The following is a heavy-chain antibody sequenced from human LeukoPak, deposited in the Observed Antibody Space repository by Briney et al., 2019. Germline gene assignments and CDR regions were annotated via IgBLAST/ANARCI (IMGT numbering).Heavy chain of an antibody. D-gene: IGHD3-22*01. Sequence: PGGSLRLSCAASGFTFSSYAMHWVRQAPGKGLEWVAVISYDGSNKYYADSVKGRFTISRDNSKNTLYLQMNSLRAEDTAVYYCARGYYCDSSGYYYGVPFDYWGQGTLVTVSS. V-gene: IGHV3-30-3*01. CDR1: GFTFSSYA. CDR3: ARGYYCDSSGYYYGVPFDY. CDR2: ISYDGSNK. J-gene: IGHJ4*02.